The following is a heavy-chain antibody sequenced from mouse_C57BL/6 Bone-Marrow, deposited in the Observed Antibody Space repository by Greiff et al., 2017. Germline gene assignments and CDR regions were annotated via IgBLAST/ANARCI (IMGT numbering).Heavy chain of an antibody. CDR3: ARQGYYYGSDWYFDV. V-gene: IGHV5-6*01. J-gene: IGHJ1*03. Sequence: EVKLMESGGDLVKPGGSLKLSCAASGFTFSSYGMSWVRQTPDKRLEWVATISSGGSYTYYPDSVKGRFTISRDNAKNTLYLQMSSLKSEDTAMYYCARQGYYYGSDWYFDVWGTGTTVTVSS. D-gene: IGHD1-1*01. CDR1: GFTFSSYG. CDR2: ISSGGSYT.